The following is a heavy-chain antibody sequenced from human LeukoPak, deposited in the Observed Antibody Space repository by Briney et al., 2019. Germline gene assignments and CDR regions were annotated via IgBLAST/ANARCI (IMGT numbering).Heavy chain of an antibody. D-gene: IGHD2/OR15-2a*01. CDR1: GYTLTELS. J-gene: IGHJ3*02. Sequence: ASVKVSCKVSGYTLTELSMHWVRQAPGKGLEWMGGFDPEDGETIYAQKFQGRVTMTEDTSTDTAYMELSSLRSEDTAVYYCATGFSRIDAFDIWGQGTMVTVSS. CDR3: ATGFSRIDAFDI. CDR2: FDPEDGET. V-gene: IGHV1-24*01.